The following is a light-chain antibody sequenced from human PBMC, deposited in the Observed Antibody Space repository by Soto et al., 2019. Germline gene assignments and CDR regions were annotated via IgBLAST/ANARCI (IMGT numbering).Light chain of an antibody. V-gene: IGLV2-14*03. CDR1: ISDVGGYNY. Sequence: QSVLTQPASVSGSPGQSITISCAGTISDVGGYNYVSWYQQHPGKAPKLIIYDVSDRPSGVSNRFSGSRSGNTASLTISGLQAEDVAEYYCSSYMNSLFIFGTAT. CDR2: DVS. CDR3: SSYMNSLFI. J-gene: IGLJ1*01.